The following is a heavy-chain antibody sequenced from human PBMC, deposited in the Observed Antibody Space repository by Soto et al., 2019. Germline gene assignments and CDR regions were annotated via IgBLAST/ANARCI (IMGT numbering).Heavy chain of an antibody. CDR3: ARVGIITMVRGEIDY. V-gene: IGHV3-21*01. CDR1: GFTFSSYS. D-gene: IGHD3-10*01. J-gene: IGHJ4*02. Sequence: PGGSLRLSCAASGFTFSSYSMNWVRQAPGKGLEWVSSISSSSSYIYYADSVKGRFTISRDNAKNSLYLQMNSLRAEDTAVYYCARVGIITMVRGEIDYWGQGTLVTVSS. CDR2: ISSSSSYI.